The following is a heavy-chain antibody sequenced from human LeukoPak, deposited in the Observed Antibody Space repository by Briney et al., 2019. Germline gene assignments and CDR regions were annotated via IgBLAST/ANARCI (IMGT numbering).Heavy chain of an antibody. J-gene: IGHJ4*02. CDR3: AKESGSDSSSWYFDY. V-gene: IGHV3-30*18. D-gene: IGHD6-13*01. CDR2: ISYDGSNK. CDR1: GFTFSSYG. Sequence: SGESLRLSCAASGFTFSSYGMHWVRQAPGKGLEWVAVISYDGSNKYYADSVKGRFTISRDNSKNTLYLQMNSLRAEDTAVYYCAKESGSDSSSWYFDYWGQGTLVTVSS.